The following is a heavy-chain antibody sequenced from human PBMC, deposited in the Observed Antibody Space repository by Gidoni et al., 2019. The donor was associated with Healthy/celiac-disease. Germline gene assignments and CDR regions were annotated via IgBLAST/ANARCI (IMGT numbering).Heavy chain of an antibody. J-gene: IGHJ4*02. V-gene: IGHV4-59*01. CDR1: GGSISSYS. Sequence: QVQLQESGPGLVKPSETLSLTCTASGGSISSYSWCWIRQPPGKGLEWLGYIYYSGGTNYNPSLKSRVTISVDTSKNQFSLKLSSVTAADTAVYYCARFVAGFDYWGQGTLVTVSA. CDR3: ARFVAGFDY. D-gene: IGHD6-19*01. CDR2: IYYSGGT.